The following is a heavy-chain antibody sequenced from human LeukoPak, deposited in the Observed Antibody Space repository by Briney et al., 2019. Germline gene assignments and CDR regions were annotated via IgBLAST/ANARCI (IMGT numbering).Heavy chain of an antibody. CDR1: GFTFTGYA. CDR2: ISGSSNYI. D-gene: IGHD1-26*01. CDR3: ARESEWELLVSAFDI. J-gene: IGHJ3*02. V-gene: IGHV3-21*01. Sequence: PGGSLRLSCAASGFTFTGYAMNWVRQAPGKGLEWVSSISGSSNYIYYADSVKGRFTISRDNAKNSLYLQMNSLRAEDTAVYYCARESEWELLVSAFDIWGQGTMVTVSS.